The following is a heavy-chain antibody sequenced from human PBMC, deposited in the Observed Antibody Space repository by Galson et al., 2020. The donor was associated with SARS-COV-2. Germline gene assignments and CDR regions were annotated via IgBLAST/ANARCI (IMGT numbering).Heavy chain of an antibody. CDR3: ARDLGGHTVITDRYYYYYYGMDG. D-gene: IGHD4-17*01. J-gene: IGHJ6*02. CDR2: IYYSGTT. Sequence: ETSETLSLTCTVSGGSISIGDYYWSWIRQPPGKGLEWIGNIYYSGTTYYNPSLESRVSISVDTSKNQFSLKLTSVTVADTAVYYCARDLGGHTVITDRYYYYYYGMDGWGQGTTVAVSS. CDR1: GGSISIGDYY. V-gene: IGHV4-30-4*01.